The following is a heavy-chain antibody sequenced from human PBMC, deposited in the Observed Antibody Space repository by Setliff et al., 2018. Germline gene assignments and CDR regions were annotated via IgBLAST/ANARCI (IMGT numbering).Heavy chain of an antibody. CDR1: GDTFSSFA. J-gene: IGHJ3*02. CDR2: IIPIFGTA. V-gene: IGHV1-69*13. D-gene: IGHD2-15*01. Sequence: SVKVSCKASGDTFSSFAISWVRQAPGQGLEWMGRIIPIFGTANYAQKFQGRVAITADESTSTAYMELSSLRSEDTAVYYCAREPRYCSGGSCYSDAFDIWGQGTMVTVSS. CDR3: AREPRYCSGGSCYSDAFDI.